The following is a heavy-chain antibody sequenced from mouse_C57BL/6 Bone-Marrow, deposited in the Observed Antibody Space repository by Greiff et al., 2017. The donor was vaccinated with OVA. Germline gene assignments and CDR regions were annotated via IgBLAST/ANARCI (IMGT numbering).Heavy chain of an antibody. Sequence: QVQLQQPGAELVKPGASVKVSCKASGYTFTSYWMHWVKQRPGQGLEWIGRIHPSDSDTNYNQKFKGKAKLTVDKSSSTAYMQLSSLTSEDSAVYYCAIAGTTVVPYWYFDVWGTGTTVTVSS. D-gene: IGHD1-1*01. CDR1: GYTFTSYW. V-gene: IGHV1-74*01. CDR2: IHPSDSDT. J-gene: IGHJ1*03. CDR3: AIAGTTVVPYWYFDV.